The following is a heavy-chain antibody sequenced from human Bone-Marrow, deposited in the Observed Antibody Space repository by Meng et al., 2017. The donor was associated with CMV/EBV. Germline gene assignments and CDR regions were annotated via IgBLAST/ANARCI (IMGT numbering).Heavy chain of an antibody. Sequence: GGSLRLSCAASGFTFSSYWMSWVRQAPGKGLEWVASINEDGSEKYYVDSVKDRFTISRDNANNSLYLQMNSLRADDTAVYHCATRSASDYWGQGMLVTVSS. D-gene: IGHD2-2*01. J-gene: IGHJ4*02. CDR3: ATRSASDY. V-gene: IGHV3-7*01. CDR2: INEDGSEK. CDR1: GFTFSSYW.